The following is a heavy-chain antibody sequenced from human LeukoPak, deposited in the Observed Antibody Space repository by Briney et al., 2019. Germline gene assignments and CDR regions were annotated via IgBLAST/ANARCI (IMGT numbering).Heavy chain of an antibody. CDR2: IYTSGST. V-gene: IGHV4-4*07. Sequence: NSSETLSLTCTVSGGSISSYYWSWIRQPAGKGLEWIGRIYTSGSTNYNPSLKSRVTMSVDTSKNQFSLKLSSVTAADTAAYYCAKQPKWELRPYFDYWGQGTLITVSS. D-gene: IGHD1-26*01. CDR1: GGSISSYY. CDR3: AKQPKWELRPYFDY. J-gene: IGHJ4*02.